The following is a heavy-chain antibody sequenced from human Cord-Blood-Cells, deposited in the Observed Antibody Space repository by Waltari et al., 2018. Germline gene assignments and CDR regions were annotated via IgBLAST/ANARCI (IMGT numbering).Heavy chain of an antibody. Sequence: QVQLVESGVGVVQHGRSRRRSCAASGIHFRRYGRHVGRQAPGKGLEWVAVISYDGSNKYYADSVKGRFTISRDNSKNTLYLQMNSLRAEDTAVYYCAKSASGYDAFDIWGQGTMVTVSS. V-gene: IGHV3-30*18. D-gene: IGHD3-22*01. CDR2: ISYDGSNK. CDR1: GIHFRRYG. J-gene: IGHJ3*02. CDR3: AKSASGYDAFDI.